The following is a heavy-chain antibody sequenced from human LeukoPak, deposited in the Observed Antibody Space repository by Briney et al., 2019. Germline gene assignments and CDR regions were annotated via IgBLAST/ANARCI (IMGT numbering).Heavy chain of an antibody. CDR3: ATINY. CDR1: GFTFTNYW. D-gene: IGHD5-24*01. Sequence: GGSLRLSCAASGFTFTNYWMTWVRQAPGKGLEWVANIKQDGTGKYYVDSVKGRFTISRDNTKNSLYLQMNSLRAEDTAVYYCATINYWGQGTLVTVSS. J-gene: IGHJ4*02. V-gene: IGHV3-7*01. CDR2: IKQDGTGK.